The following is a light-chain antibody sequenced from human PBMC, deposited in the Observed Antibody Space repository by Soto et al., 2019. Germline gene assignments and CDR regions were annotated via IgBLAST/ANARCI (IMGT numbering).Light chain of an antibody. J-gene: IGKJ1*01. CDR1: QSVSSNY. CDR2: GAF. Sequence: EVLLTQTPGTRSLSPGERAPFSCRASQSVSSNYLACYQQKPGQAPRLLLYGAFKRATGIPDRFSGSGSGTDFTLTISRMEPEDFAVYCCQQYGSSPRTFGQGTKVDIK. V-gene: IGKV3-20*01. CDR3: QQYGSSPRT.